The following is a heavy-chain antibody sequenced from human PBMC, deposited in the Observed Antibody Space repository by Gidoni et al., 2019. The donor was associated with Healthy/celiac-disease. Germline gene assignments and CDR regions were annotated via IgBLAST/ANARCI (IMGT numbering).Heavy chain of an antibody. Sequence: QVQLQESGPGLVKPAQTLSLTCTVSGGSISSGGYYWSWIRQHPGKGLEWIGYIYYSGSTYYNPSLKSRVTISVDTSKNQFSLKLSSVTAADTAVYYCARDSGTGTHKGLKAFDIWGQGTMVTVSS. J-gene: IGHJ3*02. D-gene: IGHD1-1*01. CDR3: ARDSGTGTHKGLKAFDI. CDR1: GGSISSGGYY. V-gene: IGHV4-31*03. CDR2: IYYSGST.